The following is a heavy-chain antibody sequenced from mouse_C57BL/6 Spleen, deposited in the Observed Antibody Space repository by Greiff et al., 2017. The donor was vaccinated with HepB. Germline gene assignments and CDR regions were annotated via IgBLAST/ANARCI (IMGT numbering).Heavy chain of an antibody. CDR2: IYPGDGDT. CDR3: ARELGQLRLLDY. V-gene: IGHV1-80*01. CDR1: GYAFSSYW. D-gene: IGHD3-2*02. Sequence: VKLMESGAELVKPGASVKISCKASGYAFSSYWMNWVKQRPGKGLEWIGQIYPGDGDTNYNGKFKGKATLTADKSSSTAYMQLSSLTSEDSAVYFCARELGQLRLLDYWGQGTTLTVSS. J-gene: IGHJ2*01.